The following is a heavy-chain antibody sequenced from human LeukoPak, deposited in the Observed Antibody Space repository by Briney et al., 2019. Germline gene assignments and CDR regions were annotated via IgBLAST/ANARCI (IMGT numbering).Heavy chain of an antibody. CDR2: MNPNSGNT. V-gene: IGHV1-8*01. CDR3: ARGLGLRFLEWLPQWNYYGMDV. J-gene: IGHJ6*02. CDR1: GYTFTSYD. Sequence: ASVKVSCKASGYTFTSYDINWVRQATGQGLEWMGWMNPNSGNTGYAQKFQGRVTMTRNTSISTAYMELSSLRSEDTAVCYCARGLGLRFLEWLPQWNYYGMDVWGQGTTVTVSS. D-gene: IGHD3-3*01.